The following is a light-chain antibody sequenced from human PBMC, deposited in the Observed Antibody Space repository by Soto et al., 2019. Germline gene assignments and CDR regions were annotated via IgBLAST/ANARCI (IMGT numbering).Light chain of an antibody. J-gene: IGKJ1*01. CDR1: QSVSSSY. CDR2: GAS. CDR3: QQYGSSSTWT. V-gene: IGKV3-20*01. Sequence: EIVLTQSPGTLSLSPGERATLSCRASQSVSSSYLAWYQQKPGQAPRLHIYGASSRATGIPDRFSGSGSGTDFTLTISRLEPEDFAVYYCQQYGSSSTWTFGQGTKVDIK.